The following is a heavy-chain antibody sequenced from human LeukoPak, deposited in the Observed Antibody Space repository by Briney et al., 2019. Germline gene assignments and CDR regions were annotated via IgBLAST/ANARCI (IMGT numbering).Heavy chain of an antibody. CDR1: GFTFSSYS. D-gene: IGHD6-19*01. V-gene: IGHV3-48*02. CDR3: AREVYSSASNWFDP. J-gene: IGHJ5*02. Sequence: GGSLRLSCAASGFTFSSYSMNWARQAPGKGLEWVSYISSSSSTIYYADSVKGRFTISRDNAKNSLYLQMNSLRDEDTAVYYCAREVYSSASNWFDPWGQGTLVTVSS. CDR2: ISSSSSTI.